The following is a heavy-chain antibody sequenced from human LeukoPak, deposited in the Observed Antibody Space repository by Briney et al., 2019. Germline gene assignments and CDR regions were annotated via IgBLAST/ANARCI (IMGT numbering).Heavy chain of an antibody. CDR1: GGTFSSYA. CDR3: ARVGSSSWYALDY. CDR2: IIPIFGTA. D-gene: IGHD6-13*01. V-gene: IGHV1-69*13. Sequence: SVTVSCKASGGTFSSYAISWVRQAPGQGLEWMGGIIPIFGTANYAQKFQGRVTITADESTSTAHMELSSLRSEDTAVYYCARVGSSSWYALDYWGQGTLVTVSS. J-gene: IGHJ4*02.